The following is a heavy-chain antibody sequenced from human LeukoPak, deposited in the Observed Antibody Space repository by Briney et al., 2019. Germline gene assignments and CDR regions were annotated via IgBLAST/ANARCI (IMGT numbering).Heavy chain of an antibody. CDR1: GGSISSGSYY. CDR2: IYTSGST. CDR3: ARGYAPDRSTYFDL. J-gene: IGHJ4*02. V-gene: IGHV4-61*02. D-gene: IGHD3-16*01. Sequence: SSETLSLTCTVSGGSISSGSYYWSWIRQPAGKGLEWIGRIYTSGSTNYNPSLKSRVTISVDTSKNQFSLKLSSVTAADTAVYYCARGYAPDRSTYFDLWGQGTLVTVSS.